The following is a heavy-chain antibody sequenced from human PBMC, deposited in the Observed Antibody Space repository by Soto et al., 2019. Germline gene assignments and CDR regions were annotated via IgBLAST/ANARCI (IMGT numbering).Heavy chain of an antibody. CDR3: TRDMIYGSERSHYYYAMDV. Sequence: QVQLQESGPGLVKPSGTLSLTCAVSGGSISSSNWWSWVRQPPGQGLEWIGEIYHSGSTNYNPSRMSRLTISVDRSKNQLSLKLRSVTAADTAVYYCTRDMIYGSERSHYYYAMDVWGRGTTVTVSS. D-gene: IGHD3-10*01. CDR2: IYHSGST. V-gene: IGHV4-4*02. J-gene: IGHJ6*02. CDR1: GGSISSSNW.